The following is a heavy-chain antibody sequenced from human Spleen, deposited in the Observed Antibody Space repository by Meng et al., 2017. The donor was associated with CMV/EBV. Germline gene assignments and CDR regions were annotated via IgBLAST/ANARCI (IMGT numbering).Heavy chain of an antibody. CDR3: ARDHLVRHDYSKPHFDS. CDR2: IDPSGGST. Sequence: ASVKVSCKAPGYTLTSFYIHWVRQAPGQGLEWMGIIDPSGGSTNYAQKFQGRVTMTRDTSTSTVYMELSSLTSEDTAVYYCARDHLVRHDYSKPHFDSWGQGTLVTVSS. J-gene: IGHJ4*02. D-gene: IGHD4-11*01. V-gene: IGHV1-46*01. CDR1: GYTLTSFY.